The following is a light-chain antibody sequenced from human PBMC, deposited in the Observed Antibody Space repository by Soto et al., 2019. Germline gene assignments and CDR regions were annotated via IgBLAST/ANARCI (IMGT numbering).Light chain of an antibody. CDR3: QQYGSSSYS. CDR2: AAS. V-gene: IGKV3-20*01. J-gene: IGKJ2*01. Sequence: EIVLTQSPGTLSLSPGERATLSCRASQSISSSYLAWYKQKPGQAPRLLIYAASSRATGIPDRFSGSGSGTDFTLTIIRLEPEDFAVYYCQQYGSSSYSFGQGTQSEIK. CDR1: QSISSSY.